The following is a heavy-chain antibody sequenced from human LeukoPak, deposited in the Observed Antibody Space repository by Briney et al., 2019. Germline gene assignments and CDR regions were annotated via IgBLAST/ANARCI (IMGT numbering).Heavy chain of an antibody. Sequence: GGSLRLSCAASGFTFSSYAMSWVRQAPGKGLEWVSAISGSGGSTYYADSVKGRFTISRGNSKNTLYLQMNSLRAEDTAVYYCARDGRGYSYGYTVGFDYWGQGTLVTVSS. V-gene: IGHV3-23*01. CDR3: ARDGRGYSYGYTVGFDY. D-gene: IGHD5-18*01. CDR2: ISGSGGST. J-gene: IGHJ4*02. CDR1: GFTFSSYA.